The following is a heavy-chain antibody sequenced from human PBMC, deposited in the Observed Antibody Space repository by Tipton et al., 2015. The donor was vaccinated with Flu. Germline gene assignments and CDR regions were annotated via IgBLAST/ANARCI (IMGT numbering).Heavy chain of an antibody. CDR1: GASVSTGAYF. V-gene: IGHV4-61*02. J-gene: IGHJ5*02. CDR3: ARVKGGWFGSHMGPNWFDP. Sequence: LRLSCDVAGASVSTGAYFWTWIRQPAGRGLEWIGRIYTTGSTDYNPSLKSRVTIFLDTSSNHFSLKLTSVISADTAVYYCARVKGGWFGSHMGPNWFDPWGQGTLVTVSS. D-gene: IGHD3-10*01. CDR2: IYTTGST.